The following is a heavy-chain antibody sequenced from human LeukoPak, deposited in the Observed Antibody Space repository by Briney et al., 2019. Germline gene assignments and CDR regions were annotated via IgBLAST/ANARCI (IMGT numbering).Heavy chain of an antibody. V-gene: IGHV4-59*08. J-gene: IGHJ4*02. CDR1: VGSLSRYN. CDR3: ARQWGYFDC. D-gene: IGHD3-16*01. CDR2: IYYSRST. Sequence: TSETLSLTCTVPVGSLSRYNWSWIRQPPRKGLEWIGYIYYSRSTNYNTSLKSRVTISLDTTKNKISLKLSSVTAADTAVYYCARQWGYFDCWGQGTLVTVSS.